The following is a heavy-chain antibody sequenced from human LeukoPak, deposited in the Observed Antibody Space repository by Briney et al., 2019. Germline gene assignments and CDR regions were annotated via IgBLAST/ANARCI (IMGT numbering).Heavy chain of an antibody. J-gene: IGHJ4*02. V-gene: IGHV3-23*01. CDR3: AKGSGWYYDY. CDR2: ISGSGGST. Sequence: EWVSAISGSGGSTYYADSVKGRFTISRDNSKNTLYLQMNSLRAEDTAVYYCAKGSGWYYDYWGQGTLVTVSS. D-gene: IGHD3-22*01.